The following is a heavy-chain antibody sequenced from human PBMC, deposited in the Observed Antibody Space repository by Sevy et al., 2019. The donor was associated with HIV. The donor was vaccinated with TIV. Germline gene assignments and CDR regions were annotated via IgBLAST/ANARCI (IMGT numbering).Heavy chain of an antibody. J-gene: IGHJ6*03. Sequence: GGSLRLSCAASGFTFSDYYMSWIRQAPGKGLEWVSYISSSGSTIYYADSVKGRFTISRDNAKNSLYLQMNSLRAEDTAVYYWAGDNPSPADYDVWSGLYYYYYYMDVWGKGTTVTVSS. CDR1: GFTFSDYY. CDR3: AGDNPSPADYDVWSGLYYYYYYMDV. CDR2: ISSSGSTI. V-gene: IGHV3-11*01. D-gene: IGHD3-3*01.